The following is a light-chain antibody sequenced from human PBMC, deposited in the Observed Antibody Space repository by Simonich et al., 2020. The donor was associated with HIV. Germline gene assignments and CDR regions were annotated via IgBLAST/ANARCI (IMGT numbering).Light chain of an antibody. Sequence: IVMTQSPATLSVSPGERATLSCRASQSIASNLAWYQQKPGQAPRILIYGASSRATGVPARVSGSGIGTEFSLTISSMQSEDVAVYYCQQYNNWPSPFTFGPGTKVDIK. CDR1: QSIASN. V-gene: IGKV3-15*01. CDR3: QQYNNWPSPFT. J-gene: IGKJ3*01. CDR2: GAS.